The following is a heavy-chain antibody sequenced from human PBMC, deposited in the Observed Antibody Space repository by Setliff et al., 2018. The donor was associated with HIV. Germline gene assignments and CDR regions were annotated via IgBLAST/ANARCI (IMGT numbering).Heavy chain of an antibody. D-gene: IGHD1-7*01. CDR3: TPWTGTSRFDY. Sequence: GGSLRLSCTASGFTFGDYAMTWVRQAPGKGLEWVGVIRGKPSGGTTEYAASVKGRFTISRDDSKSVAYLQMSRLKTEDTAGYYCTPWTGTSRFDYWGQGTLVTVSS. J-gene: IGHJ4*02. V-gene: IGHV3-49*04. CDR2: IRGKPSGGTT. CDR1: GFTFGDYA.